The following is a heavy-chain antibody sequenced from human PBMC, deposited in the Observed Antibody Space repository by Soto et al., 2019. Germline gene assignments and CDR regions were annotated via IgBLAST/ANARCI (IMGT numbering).Heavy chain of an antibody. V-gene: IGHV3-30*18. CDR3: AKVHSSRGEKISGEHHFDY. CDR2: ISYDGSNK. J-gene: IGHJ4*02. CDR1: GFTFSSYG. Sequence: GGSLRLSCAASGFTFSSYGMHWVRQAPGKGLEWVAVISYDGSNKYYADSVKGRFTISRDNSKNTLYLQMNSLRAEDTAVYYCAKVHSSRGEKISGEHHFDYWGQGTLVTVSS. D-gene: IGHD6-6*01.